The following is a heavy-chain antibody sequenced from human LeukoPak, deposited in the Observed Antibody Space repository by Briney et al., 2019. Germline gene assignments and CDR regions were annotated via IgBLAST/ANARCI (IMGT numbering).Heavy chain of an antibody. CDR1: GFTFSSYA. CDR2: ISGSGGST. Sequence: GGSLRLTCAASGFTFSSYAMSWVRQAPGKGLEWVSTISGSGGSTYYADSVKGRFTTSSDNSKNTLYLQMNSLRAEDTAVYYCAKGNSWDYGDYGWGQGTMVTVSS. CDR3: AKGNSWDYGDYG. J-gene: IGHJ3*01. V-gene: IGHV3-23*01. D-gene: IGHD4-17*01.